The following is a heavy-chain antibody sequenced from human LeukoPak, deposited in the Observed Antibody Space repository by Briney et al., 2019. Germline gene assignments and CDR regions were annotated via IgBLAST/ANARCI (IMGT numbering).Heavy chain of an antibody. Sequence: ASVKVSCKASGYTFIAYHMHWVRQAPGQGLEWMGRIHPSSGATNYAQRFQGRVTLTRDTSINTAYMELSRLTSDDTAVYYCARADAGGGSTDFDYWGQGTLVTVSS. J-gene: IGHJ4*02. CDR2: IHPSSGAT. V-gene: IGHV1-2*06. D-gene: IGHD1-26*01. CDR3: ARADAGGGSTDFDY. CDR1: GYTFIAYH.